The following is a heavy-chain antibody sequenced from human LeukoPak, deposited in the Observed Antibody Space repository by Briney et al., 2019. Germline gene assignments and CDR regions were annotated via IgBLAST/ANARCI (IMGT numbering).Heavy chain of an antibody. CDR2: ISSSGSPI. CDR3: ARPRGYYYYVDV. J-gene: IGHJ6*03. V-gene: IGHV3-48*01. CDR1: GFTFSSYS. Sequence: GGSLRLSCAASGFTFSSYSMTWVRQAPGKGLEWISYISSSGSPIYYADSVKGRFTISRDNAKNSLYLQMNSLRAEDTAVYYCARPRGYYYYVDVWGKGTTVTVSS.